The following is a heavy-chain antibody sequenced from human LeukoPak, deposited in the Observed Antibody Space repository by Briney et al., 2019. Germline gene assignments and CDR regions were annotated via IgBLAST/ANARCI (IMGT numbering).Heavy chain of an antibody. CDR2: ISSNGATK. V-gene: IGHV3-11*04. CDR1: GFTFNDYY. Sequence: GGSLRLSCEASGFTFNDYYMAWIRQAPGKGPERVSFISSNGATKYYAESVKGRFTISRDNAKNSLYLYMNSLRDDDTAVYYCAIQMTLIVVVPYFDYWGQGALVIVSA. D-gene: IGHD3-22*01. CDR3: AIQMTLIVVVPYFDY. J-gene: IGHJ4*02.